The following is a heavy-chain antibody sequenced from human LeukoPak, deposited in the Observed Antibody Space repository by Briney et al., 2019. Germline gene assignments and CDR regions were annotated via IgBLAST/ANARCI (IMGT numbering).Heavy chain of an antibody. D-gene: IGHD4-17*01. CDR3: AREGSYGDYFNCLDP. CDR1: GFTFSRYA. CDR2: ISDDGSNK. J-gene: IGHJ5*02. Sequence: PGRSLRLSCAASGFTFSRYAMHWVRQAPGKGLEWVAVISDDGSNKYDADSVKGRFTIFRDNSKNTLYLQMNSLRAEDTAVYYCAREGSYGDYFNCLDPWGQGTLVTVSS. V-gene: IGHV3-30*04.